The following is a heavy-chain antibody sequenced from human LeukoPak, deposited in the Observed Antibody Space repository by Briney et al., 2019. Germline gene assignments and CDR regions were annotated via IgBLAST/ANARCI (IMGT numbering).Heavy chain of an antibody. Sequence: SQTLSPTCTVSGGSISSGGYYWSWIRQHPGKGLEWIGYIYYSGSTYYNPSLKSRVTISVDTSKNQFSLKLSSVTAADTAVYYCARVRGVAVAGTAGSDAFDIWGQGTMVTVSS. D-gene: IGHD6-19*01. CDR1: GGSISSGGYY. J-gene: IGHJ3*02. CDR2: IYYSGST. CDR3: ARVRGVAVAGTAGSDAFDI. V-gene: IGHV4-31*03.